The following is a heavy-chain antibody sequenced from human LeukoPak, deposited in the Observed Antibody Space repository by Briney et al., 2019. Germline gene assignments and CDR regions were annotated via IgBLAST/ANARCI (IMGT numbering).Heavy chain of an antibody. J-gene: IGHJ5*02. Sequence: PSETLSLTCSVSGASVSSSSFHWNWIRQPPGKGLELIGYIYYNGGTNYNPSLKSRVTMSLDKSKNQFSLKLSSVTAADTAVYYCARRGGGYCSSTSCFWFDPWGQGTLVTVSS. CDR1: GASVSSSSFH. V-gene: IGHV4-61*05. CDR3: ARRGGGYCSSTSCFWFDP. CDR2: IYYNGGT. D-gene: IGHD2-2*01.